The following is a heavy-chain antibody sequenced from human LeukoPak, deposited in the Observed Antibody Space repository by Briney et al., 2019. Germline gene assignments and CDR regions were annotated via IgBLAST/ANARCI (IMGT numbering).Heavy chain of an antibody. CDR3: AKTGGYSGGMDV. J-gene: IGHJ6*02. CDR1: GFSFSTYS. CDR2: INARSSVI. Sequence: GGSLRLSCATSGFSFSTYSMSLVRQAPGKGPEWISYINARSSVIYYIDSVKGRFTISRDNDKTSLYLQMTSLRDDDTAVYYCAKTGGYSGGMDVWGRGTTVIVSS. V-gene: IGHV3-48*02. D-gene: IGHD3-10*01.